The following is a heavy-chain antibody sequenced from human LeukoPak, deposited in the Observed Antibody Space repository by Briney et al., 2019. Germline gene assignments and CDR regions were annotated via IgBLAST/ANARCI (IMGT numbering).Heavy chain of an antibody. J-gene: IGHJ4*02. CDR2: IHYSGST. D-gene: IGHD2-15*01. CDR3: ARHYCSADKCYYFDY. CDR1: GGSISGYY. Sequence: SETLSLTCTVSGGSISGYYWSGIRQPPGKGLEWIGYIHYSGSTDSNPSLKSRVTISVDTSKNQFSLKLSSVTAADTAVYYCARHYCSADKCYYFDYWGQGTLVTVSS. V-gene: IGHV4-59*08.